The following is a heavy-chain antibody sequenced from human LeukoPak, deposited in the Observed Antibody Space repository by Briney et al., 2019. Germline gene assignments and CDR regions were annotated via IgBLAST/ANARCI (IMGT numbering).Heavy chain of an antibody. CDR3: ARAALFDY. V-gene: IGHV3-30-3*01. CDR1: GFTFSSYA. Sequence: GGSLRLSCAASGFTFSSYAMHWVRQAPGKGLEWVAVISYDGSNKYYADSVKGRFTISRDNFKNTLYLQMNSLRAEDTAVYYCARAALFDYWGQGTLVTVSS. J-gene: IGHJ4*02. CDR2: ISYDGSNK.